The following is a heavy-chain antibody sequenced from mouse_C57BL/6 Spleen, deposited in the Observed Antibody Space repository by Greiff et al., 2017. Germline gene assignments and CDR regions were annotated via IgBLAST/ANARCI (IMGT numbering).Heavy chain of an antibody. J-gene: IGHJ3*01. CDR3: ARSRDGYYGWFAY. CDR2: IYPGSGST. D-gene: IGHD2-3*01. Sequence: VQLQQPGAELVKPGASVKMSCKASGYTFTSYWITWVKQRPGQGLEWIGDIYPGSGSTNYNEKFKSKATLTVDTSSSTAYMQLSSLTSEDSAVYYCARSRDGYYGWFAYWGQGTLVTVSA. V-gene: IGHV1-55*01. CDR1: GYTFTSYW.